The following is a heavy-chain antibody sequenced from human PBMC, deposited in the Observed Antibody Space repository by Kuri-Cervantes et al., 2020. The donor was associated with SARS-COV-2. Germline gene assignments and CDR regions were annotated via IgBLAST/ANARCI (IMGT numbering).Heavy chain of an antibody. CDR1: GYSISSGYY. Sequence: LRLSCAVSGYSISSGYYWGWVRQPPGKGLEWIGYIYYSGSTYYNPSLKSRVTISVDTSKNQFSLKLSSVTAADTAVYYCARDSSEITFGGETFDYWGQGTLVTVSS. V-gene: IGHV4-30-4*08. CDR3: ARDSSEITFGGETFDY. J-gene: IGHJ4*02. CDR2: IYYSGST. D-gene: IGHD3-16*01.